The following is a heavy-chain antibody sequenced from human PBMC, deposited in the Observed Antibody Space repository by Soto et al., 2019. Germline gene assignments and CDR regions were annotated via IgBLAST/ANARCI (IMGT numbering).Heavy chain of an antibody. CDR3: ARDSARLVFYYYYMDV. Sequence: SVKVSCKASGGTFSSYAISWVRQAPGQGLEWMGGVIPIFGTANYAQKFQGRVTITTDASTSTAYMELSSLRSEDTAVYYCARDSARLVFYYYYMDVWGKGTTVTVSS. V-gene: IGHV1-69*05. CDR1: GGTFSSYA. CDR2: VIPIFGTA. J-gene: IGHJ6*03. D-gene: IGHD3-9*01.